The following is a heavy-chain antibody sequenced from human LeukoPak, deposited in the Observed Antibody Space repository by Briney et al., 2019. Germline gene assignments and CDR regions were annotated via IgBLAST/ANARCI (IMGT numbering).Heavy chain of an antibody. CDR2: IKQDGSEK. V-gene: IGHV3-7*01. CDR3: PRSPLYGMDV. Sequence: GGSLRLSCVGSGFTFSNYWMTWVRQAPGKGLEWVANIKQDGSEKYYGDSVKGRFTISRDNAKNSLYLQMNSLRVKDTAVYYCPRSPLYGMDVWGQGTTVTVAS. J-gene: IGHJ6*02. CDR1: GFTFSNYW.